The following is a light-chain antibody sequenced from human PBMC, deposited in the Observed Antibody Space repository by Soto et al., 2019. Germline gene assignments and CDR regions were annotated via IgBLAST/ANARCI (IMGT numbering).Light chain of an antibody. V-gene: IGLV2-14*01. J-gene: IGLJ1*01. CDR1: SSDVGGYDY. CDR2: EVS. CDR3: SSYTSSSTLV. Sequence: QSALTQHASVSGSPGQSISISCTGTSSDVGGYDYVSWYQQHPDRAPKLMIYEVSNRPSGLSNRFSGSKSGNTASLSISGLQAEDEADYYCSSYTSSSTLVFGTGTKVTVL.